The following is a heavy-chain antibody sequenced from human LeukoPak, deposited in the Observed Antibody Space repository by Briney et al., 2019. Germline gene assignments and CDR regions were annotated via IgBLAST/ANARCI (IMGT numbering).Heavy chain of an antibody. Sequence: GGSLRLSCVTSGFTFSSYAMSWVRQAPGKGLEWVSAISGSGGSTYYADSVKGRFTISRDNSKNTLYLQMNSLRAEDTAVYYCAKDLLAYCGGDCYPDYWGQGTLVTVSS. CDR1: GFTFSSYA. J-gene: IGHJ4*02. CDR3: AKDLLAYCGGDCYPDY. V-gene: IGHV3-23*01. D-gene: IGHD2-21*02. CDR2: ISGSGGST.